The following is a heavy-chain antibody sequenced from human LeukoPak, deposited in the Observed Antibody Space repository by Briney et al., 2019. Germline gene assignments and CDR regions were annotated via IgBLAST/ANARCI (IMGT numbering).Heavy chain of an antibody. CDR3: ARERGVSHPFDY. J-gene: IGHJ4*02. V-gene: IGHV3-74*01. D-gene: IGHD2-21*01. CDR1: GFNFINTW. Sequence: GGSLRLSCAASGFNFINTWMHWVRQAPGKGLVWVARIKNDGSGIIYAGSVKGRFTISRDNARNTLYLQMNSLRAEDTAVYYCARERGVSHPFDYWGQGTLVTVSS. CDR2: IKNDGSGI.